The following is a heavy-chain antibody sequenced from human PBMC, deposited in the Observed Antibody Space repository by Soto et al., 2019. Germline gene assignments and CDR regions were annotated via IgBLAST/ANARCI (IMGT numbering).Heavy chain of an antibody. CDR2: MNPNSGNT. CDR1: GYTFTSYD. CDR3: ASGKLSSSAVVATPYYGMDV. V-gene: IGHV1-8*01. Sequence: QVHLVQSGAEVKKPGASVKVSCKASGYTFTSYDINWVRQATGQGLEWMGWMNPNSGNTGYAPKFQGRVSINRNTSIRTAYMELSSLRSGDTAVYYCASGKLSSSAVVATPYYGMDVWGQGAKVTGSS. D-gene: IGHD5-12*01. J-gene: IGHJ6*02.